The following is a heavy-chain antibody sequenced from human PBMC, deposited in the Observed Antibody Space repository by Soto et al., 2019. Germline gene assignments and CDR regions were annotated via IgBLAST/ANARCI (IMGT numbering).Heavy chain of an antibody. D-gene: IGHD2-2*01. V-gene: IGHV4-59*01. CDR1: GGSITNYY. CDR3: ARGYYTTSNCYAGWFDL. CDR2: ISYSGTT. J-gene: IGHJ5*02. Sequence: SETLSLTCTVSGGSITNYYCSWIRQVPGKGPEWIGYISYSGTTNYNPSLKSRVTMSVDTSKNQFSLKLNSVTAADTAVYYCARGYYTTSNCYAGWFDLWGQGTLVTVSS.